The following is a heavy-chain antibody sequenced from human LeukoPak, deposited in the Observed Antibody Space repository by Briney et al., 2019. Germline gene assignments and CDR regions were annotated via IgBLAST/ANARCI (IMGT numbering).Heavy chain of an antibody. J-gene: IGHJ4*02. CDR1: GYTFTGYY. CDR3: ALPRDGYNYGFDY. V-gene: IGHV1-2*02. CDR2: INPNSGGT. Sequence: ASVKVSCKASGYTFTGYYMHWVRQAPGQGLEWMGWINPNSGGTNYAQKFQGRVTMTRDTSISTAYMELSRLRSDDTAVYYCALPRDGYNYGFDYWGQGTLVTVSS. D-gene: IGHD5-24*01.